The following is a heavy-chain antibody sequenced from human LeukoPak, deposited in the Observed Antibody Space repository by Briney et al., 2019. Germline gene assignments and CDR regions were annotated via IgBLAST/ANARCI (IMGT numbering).Heavy chain of an antibody. J-gene: IGHJ4*02. V-gene: IGHV3-30-3*01. CDR3: ARDGGTIFGVVEPLDY. Sequence: GRSLRLFCAASGFTFSSYAMHWVRQAPGKGLEWVAVISYDGSNKYYADSVKGRLTISRDNSKNTLYLQMNSLRAEDTAVYYCARDGGTIFGVVEPLDYWGQGTLVTVSS. D-gene: IGHD3-3*01. CDR2: ISYDGSNK. CDR1: GFTFSSYA.